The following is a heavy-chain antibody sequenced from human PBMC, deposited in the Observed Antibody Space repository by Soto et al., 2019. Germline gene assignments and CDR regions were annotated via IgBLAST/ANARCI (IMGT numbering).Heavy chain of an antibody. CDR2: VVVGSGNT. V-gene: IGHV1-58*01. Sequence: SVKVSCKASGFTFTSSAVQWVRQARGQRLEWIGWVVVGSGNTNYAQKFQERVTITRDMSTSTAYMELSSLRSEDTAVYYCAADRRDGAGSYYFPYYYYYGMDVWGQGTTVTVSS. J-gene: IGHJ6*02. CDR3: AADRRDGAGSYYFPYYYYYGMDV. D-gene: IGHD3-10*01. CDR1: GFTFTSSA.